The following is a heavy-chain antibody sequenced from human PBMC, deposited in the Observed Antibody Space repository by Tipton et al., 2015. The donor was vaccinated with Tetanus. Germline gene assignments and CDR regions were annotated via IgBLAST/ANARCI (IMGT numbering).Heavy chain of an antibody. CDR2: ISYSGST. CDR1: GGSVGGGSYY. J-gene: IGHJ4*02. Sequence: LRLSCTVSGGSVGGGSYYWNWIRQPPGKGLEWIGYISYSGSTNSNYSLKSRITISQDTSNNQFSLKLTSVTAADTAVYYCARANYDFPKKGPFDSWGQGPLVIVSS. V-gene: IGHV4-61*01. D-gene: IGHD3-3*01. CDR3: ARANYDFPKKGPFDS.